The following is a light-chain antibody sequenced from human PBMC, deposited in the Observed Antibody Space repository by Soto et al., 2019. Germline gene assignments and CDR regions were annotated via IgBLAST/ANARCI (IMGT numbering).Light chain of an antibody. CDR1: QSLLHGNGYNY. J-gene: IGKJ2*01. V-gene: IGKV2-28*01. CDR3: MQALQTPYT. Sequence: DIVMTQSPLSLPVTSGEPASISCRSSQSLLHGNGYNYLEWYLQKPGQSPQLLIYLGSNRDSGVPDRFSGSGSGTDFTLKISRVEAEDVGIYYCMQALQTPYTFGQGTKVEVK. CDR2: LGS.